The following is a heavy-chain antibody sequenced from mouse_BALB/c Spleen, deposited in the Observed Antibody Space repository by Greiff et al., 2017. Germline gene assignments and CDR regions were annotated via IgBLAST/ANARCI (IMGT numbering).Heavy chain of an antibody. Sequence: LVESGAELVKPGASVKLSCTASGFNIKDTYMHWVKQRPEQGLEWIGRIDPANGNTKYDPKFQGKATITADTSSNTAYLQLSSLTSEDTAVYYCARDYYGSSSYYYAMDYWGQGTSVTVSS. CDR1: GFNIKDTY. CDR3: ARDYYGSSSYYYAMDY. CDR2: IDPANGNT. D-gene: IGHD1-1*01. J-gene: IGHJ4*01. V-gene: IGHV14-3*02.